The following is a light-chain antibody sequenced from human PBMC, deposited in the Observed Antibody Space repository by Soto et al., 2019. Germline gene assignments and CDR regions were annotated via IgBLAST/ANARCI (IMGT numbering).Light chain of an antibody. CDR1: QSVSSS. J-gene: IGKJ4*02. Sequence: EIVLTQSPATLSVSPGETATLSCRASQSVSSSLAWYQQQPGQAPRLVIYGASTRATGIPARFSGSGSGTEFTLTISSLEPEDFAVYYCQQRGNWPSFGGGTKVDIK. V-gene: IGKV3-11*01. CDR2: GAS. CDR3: QQRGNWPS.